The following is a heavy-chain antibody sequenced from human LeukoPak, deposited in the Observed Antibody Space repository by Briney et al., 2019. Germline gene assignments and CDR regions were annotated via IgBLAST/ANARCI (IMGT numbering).Heavy chain of an antibody. CDR2: MNTNTGNP. D-gene: IGHD3-10*01. CDR1: GYTFTSYA. J-gene: IGHJ4*02. CDR3: ARGFPSGSYYNLPYYFDY. V-gene: IGHV7-4-1*02. Sequence: GASVKVSCKASGYTFTSYAMNWVRQAPGQGLEWMGWMNTNTGNPTYAQGFTGRFVFSLDTSVSTAYLQISSLKAEDTAVYYCARGFPSGSYYNLPYYFDYWGQGTLVTVSS.